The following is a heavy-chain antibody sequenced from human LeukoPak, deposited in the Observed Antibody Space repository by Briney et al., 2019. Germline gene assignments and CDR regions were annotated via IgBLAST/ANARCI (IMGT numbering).Heavy chain of an antibody. CDR1: GFLFSNYR. J-gene: IGHJ4*02. CDR2: IGSRGTYI. D-gene: IGHD1-26*01. CDR3: AKVAVGGTIHYFDY. V-gene: IGHV3-21*01. Sequence: PGGSLRLSCAASGFLFSNYRMNWVRQAPGKGLEWVSSIGSRGTYIYYADSAKGRFTISRDNAKNSLYLEMNSLRAEDTAVYYCAKVAVGGTIHYFDYWGQGTLVTVSS.